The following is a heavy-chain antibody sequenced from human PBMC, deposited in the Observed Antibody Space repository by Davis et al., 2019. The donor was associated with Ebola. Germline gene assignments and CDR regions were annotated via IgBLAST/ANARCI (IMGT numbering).Heavy chain of an antibody. V-gene: IGHV1-46*01. CDR1: GYTFTSYY. CDR3: ARVGGYSYGHGGYYYYGMDV. Sequence: AASVKVSCKASGYTFTSYYIHWVRQAPGQGLEWMGIINPSGGSTNYAQKFQGRVTMTRDTSTSTVYMELSSLRSEDTAVYYCARVGGYSYGHGGYYYYGMDVWGQGTTVTVSS. CDR2: INPSGGST. J-gene: IGHJ6*02. D-gene: IGHD5-18*01.